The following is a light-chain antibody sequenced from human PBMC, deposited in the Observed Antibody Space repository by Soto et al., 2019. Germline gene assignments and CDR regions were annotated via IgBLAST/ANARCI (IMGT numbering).Light chain of an antibody. J-gene: IGKJ3*01. CDR1: QSITNS. CDR3: QQGHSMSFT. V-gene: IGKV1-39*01. Sequence: DIQMTQSPSSLSASVGDRVTITCRASQSITNSLNWYQHKPGKAPTLVVYAASSLQSGVPSRFSGSGSGTDFTLNISSLQTEDFATYVCQQGHSMSFTFGTGTKVDIK. CDR2: AAS.